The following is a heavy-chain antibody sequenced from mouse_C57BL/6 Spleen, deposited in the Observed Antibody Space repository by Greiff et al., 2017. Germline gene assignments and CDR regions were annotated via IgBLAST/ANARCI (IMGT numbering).Heavy chain of an antibody. CDR2: ISYDGSN. J-gene: IGHJ1*03. Sequence: DVQLQESGPGLVKPSQSLSLTCSVTGYSITSGYYWNWIRQFPGNKLEWMGYISYDGSNNYNPSLKNRISITRDTSKNQFFLKLNSVTTEDTATYYCARTPIYWYFDVWGTGTTVTVSS. V-gene: IGHV3-6*01. CDR1: GYSITSGYY. CDR3: ARTPIYWYFDV.